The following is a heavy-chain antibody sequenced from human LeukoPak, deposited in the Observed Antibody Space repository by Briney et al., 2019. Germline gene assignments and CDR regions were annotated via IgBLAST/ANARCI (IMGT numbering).Heavy chain of an antibody. D-gene: IGHD2-15*01. V-gene: IGHV3-33*01. CDR1: GFTLSSFG. J-gene: IGHJ4*02. CDR3: ARDIFD. CDR2: IWYDGSKK. Sequence: GGSLRLSCAASGFTLSSFGMHWVRQAPGKGLEWVAVIWYDGSKKYYADSVKGRFTISRDNSKNSLYLQMNSLRDEDTAVYFCARDIFDWGQGALVTVSA.